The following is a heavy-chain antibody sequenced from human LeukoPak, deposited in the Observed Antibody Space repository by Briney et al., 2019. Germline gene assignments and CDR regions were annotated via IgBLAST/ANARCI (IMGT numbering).Heavy chain of an antibody. D-gene: IGHD3-10*01. Sequence: PGGSLRLSCAASGFTFSSYAMHWVRQAPGKGLEWVAVISYDGSNRYYADSVKGRFPISRDIPKNMLYLQMDSLRAEDTAVYYCARPLASGSYYIMEYWGQGTLVTVSS. J-gene: IGHJ4*02. CDR3: ARPLASGSYYIMEY. V-gene: IGHV3-30-3*01. CDR1: GFTFSSYA. CDR2: ISYDGSNR.